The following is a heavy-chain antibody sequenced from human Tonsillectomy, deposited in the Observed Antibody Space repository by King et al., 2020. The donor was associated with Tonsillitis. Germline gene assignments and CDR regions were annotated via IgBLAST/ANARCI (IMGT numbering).Heavy chain of an antibody. J-gene: IGHJ4*02. Sequence: VQLVESGGGLVQPGGSLRLSCAASGFTFNRYWMSWVRQAPGKGLEWVANIDQEGSLKWYVDSVRGRFLISRDNAKNLVYLQMKDMRVEDTAVYFCAREGSGGFSDYWGLWGPGTVVAVSS. CDR3: AREGSGGFSDYWGL. CDR1: GFTFNRYW. CDR2: IDQEGSLK. V-gene: IGHV3-7*03. D-gene: IGHD3-10*01.